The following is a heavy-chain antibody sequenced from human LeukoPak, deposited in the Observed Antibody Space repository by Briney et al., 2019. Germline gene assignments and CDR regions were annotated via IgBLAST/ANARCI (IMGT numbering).Heavy chain of an antibody. D-gene: IGHD2-15*01. CDR3: ARFPGSAEYRHYYYMDV. Sequence: PSETLSLTCTVSVGSISSSSYYWGWVRQPPGKGLECIGYIYYSDSHNYNPSLKSRVTVSVDTSKNQFSLKLSSVTAADTAVYYCARFPGSAEYRHYYYMDVWGKGTTVTVSS. V-gene: IGHV4-61*05. CDR1: VGSISSSSYY. J-gene: IGHJ6*03. CDR2: IYYSDSH.